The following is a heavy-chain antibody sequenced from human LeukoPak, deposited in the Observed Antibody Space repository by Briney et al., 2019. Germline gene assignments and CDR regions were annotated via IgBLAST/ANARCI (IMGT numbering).Heavy chain of an antibody. Sequence: GGSLRLSCAASGFIFSNAWMSWVRQAPGKGLEWVGRIKSKTDGETRDYAAPVKGRFSISRDDSKNTVYLQMNSLNADDTAVYYCTTTYRYWGQGALVTVSS. V-gene: IGHV3-15*01. CDR3: TTTYRY. D-gene: IGHD3-16*01. CDR2: IKSKTDGETR. CDR1: GFIFSNAW. J-gene: IGHJ4*02.